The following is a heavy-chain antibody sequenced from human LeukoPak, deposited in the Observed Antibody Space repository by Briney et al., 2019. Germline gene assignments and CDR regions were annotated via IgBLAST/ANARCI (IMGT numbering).Heavy chain of an antibody. CDR1: GFTFDDYA. CDR3: AKGGCSSTSCYSDY. CDR2: ISWNSGSI. D-gene: IGHD2-2*01. J-gene: IGHJ4*02. Sequence: GRSLRLSCAASGFTFDDYAMHWVRQAPGKGLEWVSGISWNSGSIGYADSVKGRFTISRDNAKNSLYLQMNSLRAEDMALYYCAKGGCSSTSCYSDYWGQGTLVTVSS. V-gene: IGHV3-9*03.